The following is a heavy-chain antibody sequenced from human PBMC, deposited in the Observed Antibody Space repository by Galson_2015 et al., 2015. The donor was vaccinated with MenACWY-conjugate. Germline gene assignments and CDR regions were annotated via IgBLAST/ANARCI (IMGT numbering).Heavy chain of an antibody. CDR1: GFTVSSNY. J-gene: IGHJ4*02. V-gene: IGHV3-53*04. Sequence: SLRLSCAASGFTVSSNYMSWVRQAPGKGLEWVSVIYSGGSTYYADSVKGRFTISRHNSKNTLYLQMNSLRAEDTAVYYCARGPTSSSYGYYFDYWGQGTLVTVSS. D-gene: IGHD6-13*01. CDR3: ARGPTSSSYGYYFDY. CDR2: IYSGGST.